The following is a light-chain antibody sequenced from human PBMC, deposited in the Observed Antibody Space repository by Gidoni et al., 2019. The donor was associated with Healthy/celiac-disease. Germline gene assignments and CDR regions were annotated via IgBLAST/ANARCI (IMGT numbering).Light chain of an antibody. CDR3: QQLNSYPIT. Sequence: DIQLTQSPSFLYASVGDRVTITYRARQGISSYLDWYQQKLGKASKLRIYVASTLQIGVPSWFIVSGSGTEFTLTISSLQPEDFATYYCQQLNSYPITFGQGTRLEIK. CDR1: QGISSY. J-gene: IGKJ5*01. V-gene: IGKV1-9*01. CDR2: VAS.